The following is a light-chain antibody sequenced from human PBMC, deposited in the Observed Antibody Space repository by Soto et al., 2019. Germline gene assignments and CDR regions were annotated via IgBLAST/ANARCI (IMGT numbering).Light chain of an antibody. CDR2: EVS. CDR3: TSHAGSNNYV. J-gene: IGLJ1*01. CDR1: SSDVGGYNY. V-gene: IGLV2-8*01. Sequence: QSVLTQPPSASGSPGQSVTISCTGTSSDVGGYNYVSLYQQHPGKAPKLIISEVSKRPSGVPDRFSCSKSGNPASLTVSGLQAEDEADYYRTSHAGSNNYVFGTGTKVTVL.